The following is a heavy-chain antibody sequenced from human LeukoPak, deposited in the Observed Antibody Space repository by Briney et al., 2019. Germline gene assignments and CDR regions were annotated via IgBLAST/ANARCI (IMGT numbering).Heavy chain of an antibody. J-gene: IGHJ4*02. CDR3: ARDRYDPIVVVPFHFDY. D-gene: IGHD2-2*01. Sequence: QPGGSLRLSCAASGFTFSSYAMSWVRQAPGKGLEWVSAISGSGGSTYYADSVKGRFTISRDNSKNTLYLQMNSLRAEDTAVYYCARDRYDPIVVVPFHFDYWGQGTLVTVSS. CDR2: ISGSGGST. CDR1: GFTFSSYA. V-gene: IGHV3-23*01.